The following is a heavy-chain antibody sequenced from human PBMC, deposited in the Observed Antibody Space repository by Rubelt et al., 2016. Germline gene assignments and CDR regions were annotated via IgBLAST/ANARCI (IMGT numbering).Heavy chain of an antibody. D-gene: IGHD4-23*01. CDR3: ARVANGGNYYFDY. J-gene: IGHJ4*02. CDR1: GGSFSGYY. CDR2: INHSGST. Sequence: QVQLQQWGAGLLKPSETLSLTCAVYGGSFSGYYWSWIRQPPGKGLEWIGEINHSGSTNYNPSPTCRCTISVDTAKNQVSRKLSSVTAADTAVYYCARVANGGNYYFDYWGQGTLVTVSS. V-gene: IGHV4-34*01.